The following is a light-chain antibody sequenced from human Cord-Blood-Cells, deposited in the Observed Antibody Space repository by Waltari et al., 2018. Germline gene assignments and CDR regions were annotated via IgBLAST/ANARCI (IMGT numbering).Light chain of an antibody. CDR2: GNS. V-gene: IGLV1-40*01. CDR1: SSNIGAGYA. CDR3: QSYDSSLSGSYV. Sequence: QSVLTQPPSVSWAPGQRVTISCTGSSSNIGAGYAVHWYQQLPGTAPKLLIYGNSNRPSGVPDRFSGSKSGTSASLAITGLQAEDEADYYCQSYDSSLSGSYVFGTGTKVTVL. J-gene: IGLJ1*01.